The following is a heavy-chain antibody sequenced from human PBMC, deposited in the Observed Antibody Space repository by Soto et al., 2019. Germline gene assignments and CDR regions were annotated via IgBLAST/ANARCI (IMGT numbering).Heavy chain of an antibody. CDR1: GFTFSDFA. D-gene: IGHD2-15*01. J-gene: IGHJ4*02. Sequence: EVQVLESGGGLVQPGGSLRLSCAATGFTFSDFAMSWVRQAPGKGLEWVSRIYGGGNGPHYADSVKGRVTISRDNSENTLYLQMNSLRAEDTAVYYCAKMERMDPWAYSFDYWGQGTLVTVSS. V-gene: IGHV3-23*01. CDR2: IYGGGNGP. CDR3: AKMERMDPWAYSFDY.